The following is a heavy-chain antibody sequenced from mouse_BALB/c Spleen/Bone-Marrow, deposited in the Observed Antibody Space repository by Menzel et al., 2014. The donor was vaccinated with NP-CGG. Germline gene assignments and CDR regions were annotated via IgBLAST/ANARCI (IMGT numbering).Heavy chain of an antibody. V-gene: IGHV1-12*01. CDR3: ARSNWDGGNYFDY. J-gene: IGHJ2*01. Sequence: LQESGAELVKPGASVKMSCKASGYTFTSYNMHWVKQTPGQGLEWIGTIYPGNGDTSYNQKFKGKATLTADKYSSTAYMQLSSLTSEDSAVYYCARSNWDGGNYFDYWGQGTTLTVSS. CDR2: IYPGNGDT. CDR1: GYTFTSYN. D-gene: IGHD4-1*01.